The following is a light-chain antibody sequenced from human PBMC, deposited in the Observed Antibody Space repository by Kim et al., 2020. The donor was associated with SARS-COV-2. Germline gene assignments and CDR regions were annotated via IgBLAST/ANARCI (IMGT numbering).Light chain of an antibody. CDR3: TTHGGFNYV. J-gene: IGLJ1*01. V-gene: IGLV2-8*01. CDR1: SSDFGGFNY. CDR2: EVI. Sequence: QSALTQPPSASGSPGQSVTISCSGTSSDFGGFNYVSWYQQHPGKAPKLIIYEVIKRPSGVPDRFSGSRSGYTASLTISGLQAEDEADYYCTTHGGFNYVFGTRTKVTVL.